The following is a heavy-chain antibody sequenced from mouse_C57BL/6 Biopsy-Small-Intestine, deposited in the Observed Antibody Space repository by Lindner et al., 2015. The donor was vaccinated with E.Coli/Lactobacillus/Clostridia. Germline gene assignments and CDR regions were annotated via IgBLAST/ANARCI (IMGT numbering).Heavy chain of an antibody. D-gene: IGHD2-4*01. CDR2: IDPEDGET. CDR1: GFNIKDYY. Sequence: VQLQESGAELVKPGASVKLSCTASGFNIKDYYMHWGEAEGLNRGLEWIGRIDPEDGETKYAPKFQGKATITADTSSNTAYLQLSSLTSEDTAVYYCALYYDYEGYFDYRGQGTTLTVSS. V-gene: IGHV14-2*01. CDR3: ALYYDYEGYFDY. J-gene: IGHJ2*01.